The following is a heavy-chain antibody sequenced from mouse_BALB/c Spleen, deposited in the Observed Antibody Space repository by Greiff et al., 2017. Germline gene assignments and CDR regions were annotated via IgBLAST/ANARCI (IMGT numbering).Heavy chain of an antibody. CDR1: GFTFSSYA. CDR2: ISSGGST. D-gene: IGHD2-1*01. V-gene: IGHV5-6-5*01. Sequence: VQLKESGGGLVKPGGSLKLSCAASGFTFSSYAMSWVRQTPEKRLEWVASISSGGSTYYPDSVKGRFTISRDNARNILYLQMSSLRSEDTAMYYCARGYGNYFFMDYWGQGTSVTVSS. J-gene: IGHJ4*01. CDR3: ARGYGNYFFMDY.